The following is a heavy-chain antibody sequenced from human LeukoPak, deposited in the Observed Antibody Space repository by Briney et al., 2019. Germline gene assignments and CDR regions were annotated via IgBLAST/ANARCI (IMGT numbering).Heavy chain of an antibody. D-gene: IGHD6-6*01. V-gene: IGHV3-33*06. CDR2: KWYDGSKD. Sequence: PGGSLRLSCAASGFSFSTYGIHWVRQAPGKGLEWVAVKWYDGSKDYYADSVKGRFTISRDTSKNTLYLQMNNLRAEDTAVYYCAKDRETYEYTFDYWGQGTLVTVSS. CDR1: GFSFSTYG. J-gene: IGHJ4*02. CDR3: AKDRETYEYTFDY.